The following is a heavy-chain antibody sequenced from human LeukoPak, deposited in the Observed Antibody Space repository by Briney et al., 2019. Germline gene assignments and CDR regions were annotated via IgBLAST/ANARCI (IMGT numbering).Heavy chain of an antibody. J-gene: IGHJ4*02. Sequence: GGTLTLSCTASGVTFSSYSINWVRQAPGTGLEWDSSISSSSSYIYYADPVKGRFTISRDNTKNSLYLQMNSLRAEDTAVYYCARDASASWDYFDYWGQGTLVAVSS. CDR2: ISSSSSYI. CDR3: ARDASASWDYFDY. CDR1: GVTFSSYS. D-gene: IGHD6-25*01. V-gene: IGHV3-21*06.